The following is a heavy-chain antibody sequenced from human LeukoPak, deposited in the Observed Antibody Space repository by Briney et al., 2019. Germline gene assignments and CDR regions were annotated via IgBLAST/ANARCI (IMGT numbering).Heavy chain of an antibody. Sequence: ASVKVSCKASGYTFTSYYMHWVRQAPGQGLEWMGIINPSGGSTSYAQKFQGRVTMTRDTSTGTVYMELSSLRSEDTAVYYCARDSPGRYCSSTSCYSYYGMDVWGKGTTVTVSS. CDR1: GYTFTSYY. J-gene: IGHJ6*04. V-gene: IGHV1-46*01. D-gene: IGHD2-2*02. CDR3: ARDSPGRYCSSTSCYSYYGMDV. CDR2: INPSGGST.